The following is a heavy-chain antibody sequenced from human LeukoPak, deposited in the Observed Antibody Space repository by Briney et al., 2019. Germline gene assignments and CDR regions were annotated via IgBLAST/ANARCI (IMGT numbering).Heavy chain of an antibody. CDR2: ISGSGGST. D-gene: IGHD6-19*01. CDR3: AKGVAVAGYNWFDP. Sequence: GGSLRLSCTASGFTFGDYAMSWVRQAPGKGLEWVSAISGSGGSTYYADSVKGRFTISRDNSKNTLYLQMNSLRAEDTAVYYCAKGVAVAGYNWFDPWGQGTLVTVSS. CDR1: GFTFGDYA. J-gene: IGHJ5*02. V-gene: IGHV3-23*01.